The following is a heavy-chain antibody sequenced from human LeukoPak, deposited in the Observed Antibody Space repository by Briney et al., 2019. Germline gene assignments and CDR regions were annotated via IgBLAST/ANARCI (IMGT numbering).Heavy chain of an antibody. CDR2: INPNSGGT. CDR1: GYTFNTYY. V-gene: IGHV1-2*02. CDR3: ARDEEVYSSSWWGSYDY. D-gene: IGHD6-13*01. Sequence: ASVKVSCKASGYTFNTYYIHWVRQAPGQGLEWMGWINPNSGGTNYAQKFQGRVTMTRDTSISTAYMELSRLRSDDTAVYYCARDEEVYSSSWWGSYDYWGQGTLVTVSS. J-gene: IGHJ4*02.